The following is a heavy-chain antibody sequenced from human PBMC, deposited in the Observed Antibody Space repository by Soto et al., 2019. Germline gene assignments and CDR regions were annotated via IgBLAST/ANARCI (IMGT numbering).Heavy chain of an antibody. V-gene: IGHV3-21*01. J-gene: IGHJ3*02. CDR3: ARDQVPGLDAFDI. CDR1: GFTFSIYS. Sequence: GGSLRLSCAASGFTFSIYSMNFVRQAPGKGLECFSSISRSAGNTYYADSVKGRFTISRDNAKNSMYLQMNSLRAEDTAVYYCARDQVPGLDAFDIWGQGTMVTVSS. CDR2: ISRSAGNT.